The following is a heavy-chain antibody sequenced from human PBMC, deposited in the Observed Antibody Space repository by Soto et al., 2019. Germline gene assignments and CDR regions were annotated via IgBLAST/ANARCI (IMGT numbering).Heavy chain of an antibody. D-gene: IGHD3-22*01. CDR3: ARQIYDSDTGPNFQYYFDS. V-gene: IGHV5-10-1*01. CDR1: GYSFAGYW. CDR2: IDPSDSQT. J-gene: IGHJ4*02. Sequence: GSLKISCKGSGYSFAGYWITWVRQKPGKGLEWMGRIDPSDSQTYYSPSFRGHVTISVTKSITTVFLQWSSLRASDTAMYYCARQIYDSDTGPNFQYYFDSWGQGTPVTVSS.